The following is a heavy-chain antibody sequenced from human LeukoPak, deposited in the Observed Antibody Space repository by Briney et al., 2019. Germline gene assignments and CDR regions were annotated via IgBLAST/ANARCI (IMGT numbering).Heavy chain of an antibody. CDR2: IYHSGST. V-gene: IGHV4-38-2*02. CDR1: GYSISSGYY. Sequence: PSETLSLTCAVSGYSISSGYYWGWIRQPPGKGLEWIRSIYHSGSTYYNPSLKSRVTISVDTSKNKFSLKLSSVTAADTAVYYCARDLTYDSSGYYYPWGQGTLVTVSS. D-gene: IGHD3-22*01. J-gene: IGHJ1*01. CDR3: ARDLTYDSSGYYYP.